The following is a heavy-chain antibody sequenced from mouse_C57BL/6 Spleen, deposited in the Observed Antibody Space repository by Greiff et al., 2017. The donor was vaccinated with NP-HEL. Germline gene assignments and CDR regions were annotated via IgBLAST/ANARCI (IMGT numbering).Heavy chain of an antibody. CDR2: ISDGGSYT. CDR1: GFTFSSYA. V-gene: IGHV5-4*01. J-gene: IGHJ2*01. CDR3: AREGAYLDY. Sequence: DVMLVESGGGLVKPGGSLKLSCAASGFTFSSYAMSWVRQTPEKRLEWVATISDGGSYTYYPDNVKGRFTISRDNAKNNLYLQMSHLKSEDTAMYYCAREGAYLDYWGQGTTLTVSS.